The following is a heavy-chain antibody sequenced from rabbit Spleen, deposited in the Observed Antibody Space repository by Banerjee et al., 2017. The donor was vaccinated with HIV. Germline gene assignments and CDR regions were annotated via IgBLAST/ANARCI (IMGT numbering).Heavy chain of an antibody. V-gene: IGHV1S40*01. CDR1: GVSFSGSSY. J-gene: IGHJ6*01. CDR2: IHAGSSAFT. D-gene: IGHD6-1*01. CDR3: ARDTASSFSSYGMDL. Sequence: VESGGDLVKPGASLTLTCIASGVSFSGSSYMCWVRQAPGKGLEWIACIHAGSSAFTYFANWAKGRFTISKTSSTTVTLQMTSLTAADTATYFCARDTASSFSSYGMDLWGQGTLVTVS.